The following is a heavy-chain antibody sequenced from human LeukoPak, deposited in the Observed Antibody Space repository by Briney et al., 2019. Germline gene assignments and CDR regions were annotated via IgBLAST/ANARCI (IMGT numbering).Heavy chain of an antibody. J-gene: IGHJ2*01. CDR1: GGSISRYY. V-gene: IGHV4-59*01. CDR2: TSYSGST. D-gene: IGHD3-9*01. CDR3: GRRTYYDTLTGYTYWYFDL. Sequence: SETLSLTCTVSGGSISRYYWSWIRQPPGKRLEWIVYTSYSGSTDYNPSLNRRVPMSVDRSKHQFPLKLSSVTAADTAVYYCGRRTYYDTLTGYTYWYFDLWGRGTLVTVSS.